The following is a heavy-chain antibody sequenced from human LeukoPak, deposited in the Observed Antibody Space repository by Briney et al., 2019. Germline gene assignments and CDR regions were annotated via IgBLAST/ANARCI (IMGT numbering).Heavy chain of an antibody. CDR2: IIPIFGTA. D-gene: IGHD2-2*01. Sequence: ASVKVSCKASGGTFSSYAISWVRQAPGQGLEWMGGIIPIFGTANYAQKFQGRVTITADESTSTAYMELSSPRSEDTAVYYCARAWGFDIVVVPWFDPWGQGTLVTVSS. J-gene: IGHJ5*02. V-gene: IGHV1-69*13. CDR3: ARAWGFDIVVVPWFDP. CDR1: GGTFSSYA.